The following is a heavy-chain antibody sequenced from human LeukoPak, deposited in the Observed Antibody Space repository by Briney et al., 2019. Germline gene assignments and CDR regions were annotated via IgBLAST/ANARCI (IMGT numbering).Heavy chain of an antibody. V-gene: IGHV4-34*01. CDR3: ARAGRLWGSYRPNWYFDL. D-gene: IGHD3-16*02. CDR1: GASISSYY. J-gene: IGHJ2*01. CDR2: INHSGST. Sequence: PSESLSLTCTVSGASISSYYWSWIRQPPGKGLEWIGEINHSGSTNYNPSLKSRVTLSVDTSKNQFSLKLSSVTAADTAVYYCARAGRLWGSYRPNWYFDLWGRGTLVTVSS.